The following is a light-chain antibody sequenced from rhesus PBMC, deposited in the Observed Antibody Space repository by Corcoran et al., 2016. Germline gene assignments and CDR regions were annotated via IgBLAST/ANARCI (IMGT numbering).Light chain of an antibody. CDR3: QQSYSVPFT. CDR1: QSIGSD. CDR2: IAS. J-gene: IGKJ3*01. V-gene: IGKV6-55*01. Sequence: EILLTQSPAFQSVTLKEKVTITCQASQSIGSDLHWYQQKPDQSPKLLIRIASPAFSGGPSRFSGSGSGTDFTLTINGLEAEDAATYYCQQSYSVPFTFGPGTKLDIK.